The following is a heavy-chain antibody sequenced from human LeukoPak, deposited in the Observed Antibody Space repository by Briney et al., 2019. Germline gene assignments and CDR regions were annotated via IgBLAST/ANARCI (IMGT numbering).Heavy chain of an antibody. CDR3: AKDQKPDSGYDIDY. V-gene: IGHV3-23*01. Sequence: PGGSLRLSCAASGFTISSYGMNWVRQAPRKGLEWVSVIFGSGDTTNYADSVKGRFTISRDRSKNTLYLETHSLRADDTAVYYCAKDQKPDSGYDIDYWGQGTLVIVSS. CDR1: GFTISSYG. J-gene: IGHJ4*02. D-gene: IGHD5-12*01. CDR2: IFGSGDTT.